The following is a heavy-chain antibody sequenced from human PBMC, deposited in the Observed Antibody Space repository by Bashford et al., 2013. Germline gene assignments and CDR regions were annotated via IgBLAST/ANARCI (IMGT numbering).Heavy chain of an antibody. V-gene: IGHV3-30*04. Sequence: GGSLRLSCAASGFTFSSYAMSWVRQAPGKGLEWVAVVSNDGSSKYYADSVKGRFTISRDNAKNSLYLQMNSLRAEDTAVYYCAREDTRIAVADYFDYWGQGTLVTVSS. CDR2: VSNDGSSK. D-gene: IGHD6-19*01. J-gene: IGHJ4*02. CDR1: GFTFSSYA. CDR3: AREDTRIAVADYFDY.